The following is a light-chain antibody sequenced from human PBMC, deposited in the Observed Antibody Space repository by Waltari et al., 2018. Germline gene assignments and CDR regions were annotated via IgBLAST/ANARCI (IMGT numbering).Light chain of an antibody. CDR2: GAS. V-gene: IGKV1-33*01. CDR3: QQYNNLVLT. Sequence: DIQMTQSRSSLSASVADRVTITCQASQDIPKYLNWYHQKPGKAPKLLISGASKWEMRVPSRFSGSGSGTDFTFTITSLQPEDIGTYYCQQYNNLVLTFGQGTRLEIK. J-gene: IGKJ5*01. CDR1: QDIPKY.